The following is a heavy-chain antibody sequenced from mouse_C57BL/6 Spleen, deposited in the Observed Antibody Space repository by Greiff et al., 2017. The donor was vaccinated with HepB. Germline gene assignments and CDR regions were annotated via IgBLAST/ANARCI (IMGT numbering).Heavy chain of an antibody. V-gene: IGHV1-61*01. J-gene: IGHJ4*01. CDR1: GYTFTSYW. D-gene: IGHD1-1*01. CDR2: LYPSDSET. CDR3: ARGYYGSRYAMDY. Sequence: QVQLQQPGAELVRPGSSVKLSCKASGYTFTSYWMDWVKQRPGQGLAWIGNLYPSDSETHSNQKFKDKATLTVDNSSSTAYMQLSSLTSEDSAVYYCARGYYGSRYAMDYWGQGTSVTVSS.